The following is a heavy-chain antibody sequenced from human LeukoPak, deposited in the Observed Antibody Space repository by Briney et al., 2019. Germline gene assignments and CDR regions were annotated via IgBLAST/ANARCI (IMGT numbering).Heavy chain of an antibody. J-gene: IGHJ4*02. Sequence: GGSLRLSCAASVFTFSDHYMSWVRQAPGKGLEWVSYISSSGSTIYYADSVKGRFTISRDNAKNSLYLQMNSLRAEDTAVYYCAREHHVFRFLAWLFKGYYFDYWGQGTLVTVSS. CDR3: AREHHVFRFLAWLFKGYYFDY. CDR2: ISSSGSTI. V-gene: IGHV3-11*04. D-gene: IGHD3-3*01. CDR1: VFTFSDHY.